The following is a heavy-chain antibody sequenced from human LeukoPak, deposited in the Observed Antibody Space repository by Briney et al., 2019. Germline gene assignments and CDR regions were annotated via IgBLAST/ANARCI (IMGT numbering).Heavy chain of an antibody. CDR3: ASTTNIVLMVYAIQEEYDYYGMDV. CDR1: GGTFSSYA. Sequence: SVKVSCKASGGTFSSYAISWVRQAPGQGLEWMGRIIPIFGIANYAQKFQGRVTITADKSTSTAYMELSSLRSEDTAVYYCASTTNIVLMVYAIQEEYDYYGMDVWGQGTTVTVSS. CDR2: IIPIFGIA. V-gene: IGHV1-69*04. D-gene: IGHD2-8*01. J-gene: IGHJ6*02.